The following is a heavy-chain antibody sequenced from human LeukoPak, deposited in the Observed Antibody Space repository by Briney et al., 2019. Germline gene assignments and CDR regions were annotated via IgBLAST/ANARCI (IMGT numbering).Heavy chain of an antibody. Sequence: GGSLRLSCAASGFTFSSYAMSWVRQTPGKGLEWVSAISGSGGSTYYADSVKGRFTISRDNSKNTLYLQMNSLRAEDTAVYYCAKTPYSSSWYYFDYWGQGTLVTVSS. CDR1: GFTFSSYA. D-gene: IGHD6-13*01. J-gene: IGHJ4*02. CDR3: AKTPYSSSWYYFDY. V-gene: IGHV3-23*01. CDR2: ISGSGGST.